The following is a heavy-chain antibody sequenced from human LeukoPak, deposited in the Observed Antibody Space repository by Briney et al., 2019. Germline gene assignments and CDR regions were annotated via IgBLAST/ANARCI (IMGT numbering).Heavy chain of an antibody. CDR1: GGSISSGGYY. CDR2: IYYSGST. D-gene: IGHD3-3*01. CDR3: ARVGGDFWSGYDY. Sequence: PSETLSLTCTVSGGSISSGGYYWSWIRQPPGKGLEWIGYIYYSGSTNYNPSLKSRVTISVDTSKNQFSLKLSSVTAADTAVYYCARVGGDFWSGYDYWGQGTLVTVSS. V-gene: IGHV4-61*08. J-gene: IGHJ4*02.